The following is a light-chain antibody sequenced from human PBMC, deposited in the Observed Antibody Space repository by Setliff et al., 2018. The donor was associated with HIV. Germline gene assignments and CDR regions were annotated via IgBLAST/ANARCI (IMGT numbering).Light chain of an antibody. Sequence: QSVLTQPRSVSGSPGQTITLSCTGSTSDVGNYNYVSWYQQYPGKAPKLIIFDVSRRPSGVPDRFSGSKSQNTASLTISGLQPEDEADYYCCSYVGSYSYIFGTGTKVTV. CDR2: DVS. CDR3: CSYVGSYSYI. J-gene: IGLJ1*01. CDR1: TSDVGNYNY. V-gene: IGLV2-11*01.